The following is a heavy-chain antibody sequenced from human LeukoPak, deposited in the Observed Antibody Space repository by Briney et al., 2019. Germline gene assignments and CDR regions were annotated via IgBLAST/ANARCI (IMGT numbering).Heavy chain of an antibody. CDR3: ARDPEYYCSGGSCYSY. D-gene: IGHD2-15*01. V-gene: IGHV1-69*01. J-gene: IGHJ4*02. CDR2: IIPIFGTA. Sequence: SVKVSCKASGGTFSIYAISWVRQPPGQGLEWMGGIIPIFGTANYAQKFQGRVTITADESTSTAYMELSSLRSEDTAVYYCARDPEYYCSGGSCYSYWGQGTLVTVSS. CDR1: GGTFSIYA.